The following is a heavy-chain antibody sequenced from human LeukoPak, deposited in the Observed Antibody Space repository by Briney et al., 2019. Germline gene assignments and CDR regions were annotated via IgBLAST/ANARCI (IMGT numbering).Heavy chain of an antibody. CDR3: ARDHGGGWYFDV. V-gene: IGHV3-11*05. CDR2: ISSSSSYT. J-gene: IGHJ2*01. CDR1: GFTFSDYY. Sequence: PGGSLRLSCAASGFTFSDYYMTWIRQAPGKGLEWVSYISSSSSYTNHADSVKGRFTISRDNAKNSLYLQMNSLRVEDTAVYYCARDHGGGWYFDVWGRGTLVTVSS. D-gene: IGHD3-3*01.